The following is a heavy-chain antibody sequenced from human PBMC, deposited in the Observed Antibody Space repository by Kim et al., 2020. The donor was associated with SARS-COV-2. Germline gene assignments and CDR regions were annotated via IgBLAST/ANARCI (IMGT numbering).Heavy chain of an antibody. Sequence: GGSLRLSCAASGFTFSSYAMSWVRQAPGKGLEWVSAISGSGGSTYYADSVKGRFTISRDNSKNTLYLQMNSLRAEDTAVYYCAKDQDDTMTTVTTWDYWGQGTLVTVSS. CDR3: AKDQDDTMTTVTTWDY. D-gene: IGHD4-4*01. CDR2: ISGSGGST. V-gene: IGHV3-23*01. J-gene: IGHJ4*02. CDR1: GFTFSSYA.